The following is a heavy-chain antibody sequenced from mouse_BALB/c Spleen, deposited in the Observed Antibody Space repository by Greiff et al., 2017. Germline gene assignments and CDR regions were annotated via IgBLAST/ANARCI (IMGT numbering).Heavy chain of an antibody. J-gene: IGHJ2*01. CDR1: GYSITSDYA. V-gene: IGHV3-2*02. CDR3: AKSVYRYDAGYFDY. Sequence: EVKLMESGPGLVKPSQSLSLTCTVTGYSITSDYAWNWIRQFPGNKLEWMGYISYSGSTSYNPSLKSRISITRDTSKNQFFLQLNSVTTEDTATYYCAKSVYRYDAGYFDYWGQGTTLTVSS. D-gene: IGHD2-14*01. CDR2: ISYSGST.